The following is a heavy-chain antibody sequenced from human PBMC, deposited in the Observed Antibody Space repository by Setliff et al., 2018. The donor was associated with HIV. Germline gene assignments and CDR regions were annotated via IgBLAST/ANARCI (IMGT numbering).Heavy chain of an antibody. D-gene: IGHD1-26*01. J-gene: IGHJ4*02. CDR1: GFTFSSYA. CDR2: ISYDGSNK. Sequence: PGGSLRLSCAASGFTFSSYAMHWVRQAPGKGLEWVAVISYDGSNKYYADSVKGRFTISGDNAKNSLYLQMDSLRAEDTAVYYCAPLVGATGAPSYWGQGTLVTVSS. CDR3: APLVGATGAPSY. V-gene: IGHV3-30*04.